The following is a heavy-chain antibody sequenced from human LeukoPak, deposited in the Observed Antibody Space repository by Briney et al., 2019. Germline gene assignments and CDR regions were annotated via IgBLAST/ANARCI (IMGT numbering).Heavy chain of an antibody. J-gene: IGHJ4*02. CDR2: ISGSGGST. CDR1: GFTVSSNY. CDR3: AKDRITIPDY. D-gene: IGHD3-9*01. Sequence: GGSLRLSCAASGFTVSSNYMSWVRQAPGKGLEWVSAISGSGGSTYYADSVKGRFTISRDNSKNTLYLQMNSLRAEDTAVYYCAKDRITIPDYWGQGTLVTVSS. V-gene: IGHV3-23*01.